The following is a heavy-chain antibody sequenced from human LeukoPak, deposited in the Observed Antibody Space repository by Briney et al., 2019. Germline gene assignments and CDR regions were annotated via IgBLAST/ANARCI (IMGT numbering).Heavy chain of an antibody. Sequence: PGGSLSLSCAASGFTFSSYSMNWVRQAPGKGLEWVSYISSSSSTIYYADSVKGRFTISRDNAKNSLYLQINSLRVEDTAVYYCARDIAVAGNDYWGQGTLVTVSS. CDR3: ARDIAVAGNDY. D-gene: IGHD6-19*01. J-gene: IGHJ4*02. V-gene: IGHV3-48*01. CDR1: GFTFSSYS. CDR2: ISSSSSTI.